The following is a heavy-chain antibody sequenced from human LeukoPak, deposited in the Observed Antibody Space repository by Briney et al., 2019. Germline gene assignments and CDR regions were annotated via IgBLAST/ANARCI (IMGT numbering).Heavy chain of an antibody. CDR2: INPSGGST. V-gene: IGHV1-46*01. D-gene: IGHD4-23*01. CDR1: GYTFTGYY. J-gene: IGHJ4*02. Sequence: ASVKVSCKASGYTFTGYYMHWVRQAPGQGLEWMGIINPSGGSTSYAQKFQGRVTMTRDMSTSTVYMELSSLRSEDTAVYYCARDGGGNQNFDYWGQGTLVTVSS. CDR3: ARDGGGNQNFDY.